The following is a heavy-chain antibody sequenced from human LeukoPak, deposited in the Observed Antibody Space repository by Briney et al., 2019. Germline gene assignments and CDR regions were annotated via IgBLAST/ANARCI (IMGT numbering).Heavy chain of an antibody. CDR1: GGSISSGSYY. V-gene: IGHV4-61*02. CDR2: IYTSGST. D-gene: IGHD2-2*01. CDR3: ARDGPLPADYFDY. Sequence: PSQTLSLTCTVSGGSISSGSYYWSWIRQPAGKGLEWIGRIYTSGSTNYNPSLKSRVTISVDTSKNQFSLKLSSVTAADTAVYYCARDGPLPADYFDYWGQGTLVTVSS. J-gene: IGHJ4*02.